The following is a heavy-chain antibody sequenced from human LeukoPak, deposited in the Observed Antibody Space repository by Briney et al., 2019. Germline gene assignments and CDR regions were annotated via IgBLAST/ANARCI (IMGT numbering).Heavy chain of an antibody. Sequence: ASVKVSCKASGYTFTSYAMNWVRQAPGQGLEWMGWINTNTGNPTYAQGFTGRFVFSLDTSVSTAYLQISSLKAEDTTVYYCARALYDFWSGYYPQYYYGMDVWDQGTTVTVSS. CDR3: ARALYDFWSGYYPQYYYGMDV. J-gene: IGHJ6*02. V-gene: IGHV7-4-1*02. D-gene: IGHD3-3*01. CDR2: INTNTGNP. CDR1: GYTFTSYA.